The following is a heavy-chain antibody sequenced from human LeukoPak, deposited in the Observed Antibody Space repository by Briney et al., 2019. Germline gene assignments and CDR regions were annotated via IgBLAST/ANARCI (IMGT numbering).Heavy chain of an antibody. Sequence: GGSLRLSCAASGFTLSPYWMHWVRQAPGKGLVWVSRINSDGSSTTYADSVKGRFTISRDNTTNTLYLQMNILRAEDTAVYYCARARCSRTSCNTESDYWGQGALVTVSS. CDR3: ARARCSRTSCNTESDY. J-gene: IGHJ4*02. CDR1: GFTLSPYW. D-gene: IGHD2-2*01. V-gene: IGHV3-74*01. CDR2: INSDGSST.